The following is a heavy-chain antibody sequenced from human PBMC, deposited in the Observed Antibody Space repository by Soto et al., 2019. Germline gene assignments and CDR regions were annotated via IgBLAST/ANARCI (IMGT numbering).Heavy chain of an antibody. Sequence: GVSLRLSCAASGFTFGSYAMHWVRQAPGKRLEWVAVISYDGSNKYYADSVKGRFTISRDNSKNTLYLQMNSLRAEDTAVYYCARESGYSSRHYYYGMDVWGQGTTVTVSS. CDR1: GFTFGSYA. CDR2: ISYDGSNK. J-gene: IGHJ6*02. CDR3: ARESGYSSRHYYYGMDV. D-gene: IGHD6-13*01. V-gene: IGHV3-30-3*01.